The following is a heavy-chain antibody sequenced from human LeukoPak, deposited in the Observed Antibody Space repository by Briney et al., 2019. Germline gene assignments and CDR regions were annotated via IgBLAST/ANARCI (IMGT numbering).Heavy chain of an antibody. D-gene: IGHD3-22*01. CDR2: MNPNSGNT. Sequence: ASVKVSCKASGYTFTSYDINWVRQATGQGLEWMGWMNPNSGNTGYAQKFQGRVTMTRNTSIGTAYMELSSLRSEDTAVYYCSANYYDSSGSIDYWGQGTLVTVSS. CDR1: GYTFTSYD. V-gene: IGHV1-8*01. J-gene: IGHJ4*02. CDR3: SANYYDSSGSIDY.